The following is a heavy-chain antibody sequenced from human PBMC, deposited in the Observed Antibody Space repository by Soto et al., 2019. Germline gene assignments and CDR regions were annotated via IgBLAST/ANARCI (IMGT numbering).Heavy chain of an antibody. Sequence: AETLSLTCAVTHGPVSGYYWTWIRQSAGGGLEWIGRIYSSGSTNYNPSLKSRVTISLDTSMNHFSLRLSSVTAADTAVYYCARGQRFSDWFDPWGQGTLVT. CDR3: ARGQRFSDWFDP. CDR2: IYSSGST. J-gene: IGHJ5*02. D-gene: IGHD3-3*01. V-gene: IGHV4-4*07. CDR1: HGPVSGYY.